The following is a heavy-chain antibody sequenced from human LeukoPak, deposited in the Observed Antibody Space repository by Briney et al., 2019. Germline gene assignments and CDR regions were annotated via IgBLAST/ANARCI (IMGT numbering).Heavy chain of an antibody. CDR1: GFIFSNYG. CDR2: IRFDGSTK. D-gene: IGHD5-18*01. V-gene: IGHV3-30*02. Sequence: GGSLRLSCAASGFIFSNYGMHWVRQAPGKGLEWVSFIRFDGSTKYYADSVKGRVTISRDNSKNTLYLQMNSLRTEDTAVYFCAKGEYSSENFDHWGQGTLVTVSS. J-gene: IGHJ4*02. CDR3: AKGEYSSENFDH.